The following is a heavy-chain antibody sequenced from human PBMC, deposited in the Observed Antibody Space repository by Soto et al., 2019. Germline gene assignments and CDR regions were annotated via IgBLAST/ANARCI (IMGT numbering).Heavy chain of an antibody. CDR2: IYYSGST. CDR3: ARDSAGYSSSWYSRYYYYYYGMDV. CDR1: GGSISSGGYY. J-gene: IGHJ6*02. D-gene: IGHD6-13*01. Sequence: SETLSLTCTVSGGSISSGGYYWSWIRQHPGKGLEWIGYIYYSGSTYYNPSLKSRVTISVDTAKNQVSLKLSSVTAADTAVYYCARDSAGYSSSWYSRYYYYYYGMDVWGQGTMVTVSS. V-gene: IGHV4-31*03.